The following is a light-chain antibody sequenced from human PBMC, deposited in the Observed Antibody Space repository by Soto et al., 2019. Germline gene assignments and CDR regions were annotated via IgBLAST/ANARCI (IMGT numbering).Light chain of an antibody. J-gene: IGLJ2*01. CDR2: SNN. CDR1: SSNIGSNT. V-gene: IGLV1-44*01. CDR3: YSYTSSSTVV. Sequence: QSVLTQPPSASGTPGQRVTISCSGSSSNIGSNTVNWYQQLPGTAPKLLIYSNNQRPSGVPDRFSGSKSGTSASLAISGLQSEDEADYYCYSYTSSSTVVFGGGTKVTVL.